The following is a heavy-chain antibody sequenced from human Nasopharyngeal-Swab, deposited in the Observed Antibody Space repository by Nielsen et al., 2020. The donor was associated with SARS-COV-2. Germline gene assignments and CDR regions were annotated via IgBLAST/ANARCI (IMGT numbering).Heavy chain of an antibody. CDR3: ARYLHVGADFGGDCYTRFGY. D-gene: IGHD2-21*02. CDR1: GGTFNSYA. V-gene: IGHV1-69*06. J-gene: IGHJ4*02. CDR2: IIPIFGTA. Sequence: SVKVSRQASGGTFNSYAIICVRQAPGQGLEGMGGIIPIFGTANYAQKFQGRVMINADKSTSTAYMELSSLRSEDTAVYYCARYLHVGADFGGDCYTRFGYWGQGTLVTVSS.